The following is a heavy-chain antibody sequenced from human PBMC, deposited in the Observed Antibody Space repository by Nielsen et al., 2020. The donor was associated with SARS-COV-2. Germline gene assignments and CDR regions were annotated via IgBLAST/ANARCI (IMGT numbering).Heavy chain of an antibody. J-gene: IGHJ4*02. CDR3: AKGVEGYGSGSYPLDY. D-gene: IGHD3-10*01. Sequence: GGSLRLSCAGSGFTFSAYSMSWVRQAPGKGLEWVSADSGSGVSTYYADSVKGRFTISRANSRNTVYLQMNSLRAEDTAVYYCAKGVEGYGSGSYPLDYWGQGVLVTVSS. CDR2: DSGSGVST. CDR1: GFTFSAYS. V-gene: IGHV3-23*01.